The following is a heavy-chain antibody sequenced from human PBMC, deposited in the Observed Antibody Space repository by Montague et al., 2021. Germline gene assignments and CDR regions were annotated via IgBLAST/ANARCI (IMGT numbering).Heavy chain of an antibody. CDR1: GDSISSYEYY. Sequence: SETLSLTCSVSGDSISSYEYYWTWIRQPAGRGLEWIGRVYQRGDTNTNPSLRSRLTLSVDTSKNHFSLTLTSVTAADTAVYFCARDSPVVEPWVGEHKGAFDIWGRGTMVTVSS. CDR3: ARDSPVVEPWVGEHKGAFDI. D-gene: IGHD3-10*01. J-gene: IGHJ3*02. V-gene: IGHV4-4*07. CDR2: VYQRGDT.